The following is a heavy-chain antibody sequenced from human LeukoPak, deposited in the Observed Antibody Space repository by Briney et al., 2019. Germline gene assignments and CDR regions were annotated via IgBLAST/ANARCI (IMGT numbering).Heavy chain of an antibody. CDR2: IYYSGST. CDR3: ARDGRNSQFDP. D-gene: IGHD2/OR15-2a*01. Sequence: PSKTLSLTCTVSGGSISSGGYYWSWIRQHPGKGLEWIGYIYYSGSTYYNPSLKSRVTISVDTSKNQFSLKLSSVTAADTAVYYCARDGRNSQFDPWGQGTLVTVSS. V-gene: IGHV4-31*03. CDR1: GGSISSGGYY. J-gene: IGHJ5*02.